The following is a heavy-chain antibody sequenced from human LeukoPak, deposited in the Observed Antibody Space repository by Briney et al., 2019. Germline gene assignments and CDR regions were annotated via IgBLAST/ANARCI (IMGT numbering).Heavy chain of an antibody. D-gene: IGHD2-21*02. V-gene: IGHV3-74*01. CDR2: INSDGSST. Sequence: PGGSLRLSCAASGFTFSSYWMHWVRQAPGKGLVWVSRINSDGSSTSYADSVKGRFTISRDNPKNTLYLQMNSLRAKDTAVYYCARERVVVTAIEDCYYGMDVWGQGTTVTVSS. CDR3: ARERVVVTAIEDCYYGMDV. J-gene: IGHJ6*02. CDR1: GFTFSSYW.